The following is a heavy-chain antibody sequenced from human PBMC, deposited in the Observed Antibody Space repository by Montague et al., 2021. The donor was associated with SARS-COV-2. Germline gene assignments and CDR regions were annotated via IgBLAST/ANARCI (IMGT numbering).Heavy chain of an antibody. CDR2: ICHTGST. J-gene: IGHJ4*02. CDR3: ARKGSGRSDLAY. Sequence: SETLSLTCTGYAPWTSVVDLRSRAGQHTCEVQARTREICHTGSTKYKPSLKSRVSMSVDKSWNQFSLRLTSVTAADTAIYYCARKGSGRSDLAYWGQGTLVTVSS. V-gene: IGHV4-4*02. D-gene: IGHD1-26*01. CDR1: APWTSVVDL.